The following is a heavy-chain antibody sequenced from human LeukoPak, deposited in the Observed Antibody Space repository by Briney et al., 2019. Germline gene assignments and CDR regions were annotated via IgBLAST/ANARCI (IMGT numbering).Heavy chain of an antibody. V-gene: IGHV4-59*08. D-gene: IGHD4-17*01. CDR3: ARTYGDPRRGYFDY. J-gene: IGHJ4*02. CDR1: SGSISNYY. CDR2: IYYTGST. Sequence: SETLSLTCTVSSGSISNYYWSWIRQPPEKGLEWMGYIYYTGSTNYDPSLKSRLTMSVDTSKNQFYLNLSSVTAADTAVYYCARTYGDPRRGYFDYWGQGTLVTVSS.